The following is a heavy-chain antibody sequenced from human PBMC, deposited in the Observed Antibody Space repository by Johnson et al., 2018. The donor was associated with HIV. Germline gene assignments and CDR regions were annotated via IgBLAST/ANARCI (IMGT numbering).Heavy chain of an antibody. V-gene: IGHV3-30*18. CDR3: AKGWRQLWPTGDGAFDI. D-gene: IGHD5-18*01. CDR2: ISYDGSNK. CDR1: GFTFSDYY. J-gene: IGHJ3*02. Sequence: QVQLVESGGGLVKPGGSLRLSCAASGFTFSDYYMSWIRQAPGKGLEWVAVISYDGSNKYYADSVKGRFTISRDNSKNTLYLQMNSLRAEDTAVYYCAKGWRQLWPTGDGAFDIWGQGTMVTVSS.